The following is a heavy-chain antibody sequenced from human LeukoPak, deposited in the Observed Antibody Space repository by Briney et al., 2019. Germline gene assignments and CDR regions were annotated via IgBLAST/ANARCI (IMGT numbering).Heavy chain of an antibody. CDR2: FDPEDGET. CDR3: ATVNYLGFGWFDH. J-gene: IGHJ5*02. D-gene: IGHD1-7*01. Sequence: ASVKVSCKVSGYTLTELSMHWVRRAPGKGLEWMGGFDPEDGETIYAQKFQGRVTMTEDTSTDTAYMELSSLRSEDTAVYYCATVNYLGFGWFDHWGQGTLVTVSS. CDR1: GYTLTELS. V-gene: IGHV1-24*01.